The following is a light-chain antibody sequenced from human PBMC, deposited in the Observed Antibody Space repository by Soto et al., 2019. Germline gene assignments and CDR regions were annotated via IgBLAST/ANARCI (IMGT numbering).Light chain of an antibody. CDR3: QQRSNWPLPLT. V-gene: IGKV3-11*01. CDR2: DAS. Sequence: EIVLTQSPATLSLSPGERATLSCRASQSVSSYLAWYQQKPGQAPRLLIYDASNRATGIPARFSGSGSGTDFTITISSLEPEDFAVYYCQQRSNWPLPLTFGGGTKVEIK. CDR1: QSVSSY. J-gene: IGKJ4*01.